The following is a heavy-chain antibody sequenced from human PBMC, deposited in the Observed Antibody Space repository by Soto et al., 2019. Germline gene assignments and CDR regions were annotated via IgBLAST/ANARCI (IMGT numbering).Heavy chain of an antibody. V-gene: IGHV3-9*01. CDR3: AKDPGGENCSGGTCSSVGYFDY. J-gene: IGHJ4*02. D-gene: IGHD2-15*01. CDR2: ITWNSGYV. Sequence: EVHLVESGGGLVQPGRSLRLSCAASGFTFDDYAMHWVRQAPGKGLEWVAGITWNSGYVDYADSVKGRSTISRDNAKNSLYLQMNSLTANDTAFYYCAKDPGGENCSGGTCSSVGYFDYWGQGTLVTVSS. CDR1: GFTFDDYA.